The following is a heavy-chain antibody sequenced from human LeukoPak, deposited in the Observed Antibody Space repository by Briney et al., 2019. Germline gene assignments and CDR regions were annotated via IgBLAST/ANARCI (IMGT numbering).Heavy chain of an antibody. CDR1: GASISSYY. V-gene: IGHV4-59*01. Sequence: PSETLSLTCTVSGASISSYYWSWIRQPPGKGLEWIAYIYYSGSTNYNPSLKSRVTISVDTSKNQFSLKLNSETAADTAVYYCAYMTTVTRFDYWGQGTLVTVSS. CDR2: IYYSGST. J-gene: IGHJ4*02. D-gene: IGHD4-17*01. CDR3: AYMTTVTRFDY.